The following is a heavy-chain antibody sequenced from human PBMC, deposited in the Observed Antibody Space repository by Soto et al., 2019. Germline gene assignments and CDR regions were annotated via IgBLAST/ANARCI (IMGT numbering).Heavy chain of an antibody. CDR1: GYTSTSYG. CDR3: ARVLKTYYYGSGSYFPTIYFDY. V-gene: IGHV1-18*04. D-gene: IGHD3-10*01. CDR2: ISAYNGNT. Sequence: ASVKVSFKASGYTSTSYGISWVRQAPGQGLEWMGWISAYNGNTNYAQKLQGRATMTTDTSTSTAYMELRSLRSDDTAVYYCARVLKTYYYGSGSYFPTIYFDYWGQGTLVTVSS. J-gene: IGHJ4*02.